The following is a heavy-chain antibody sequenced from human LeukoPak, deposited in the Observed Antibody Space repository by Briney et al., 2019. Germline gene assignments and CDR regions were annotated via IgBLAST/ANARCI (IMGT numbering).Heavy chain of an antibody. D-gene: IGHD3-22*01. CDR1: GYSFTDGY. CDR2: INPNSGGT. J-gene: IGHJ6*02. CDR3: ARDTISSGYYSPYGMDV. Sequence: ASVMVSCKASGYSFTDGYMHWVRQAPGQGLEWMGWINPNSGGTNYAQKFQGRVTMTRDTSISTAYMELSRLRSDDTAVYYCARDTISSGYYSPYGMDVWGQGTTVTVSS. V-gene: IGHV1-2*02.